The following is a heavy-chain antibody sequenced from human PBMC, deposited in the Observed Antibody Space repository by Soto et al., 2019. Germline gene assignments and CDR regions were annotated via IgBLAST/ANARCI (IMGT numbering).Heavy chain of an antibody. CDR2: IYHSGST. V-gene: IGHV4-4*02. CDR1: SGSISSSNW. D-gene: IGHD6-13*01. J-gene: IGHJ4*02. Sequence: PSETLSLACAVSSGSISSSNWWSWVRQPPGKGLEWIGEIYHSGSTNYNPSLKSRVTISVDKSKNQFSLKLSSVTAADTAVYYCASGPDRIAAYLDYWGQGTLVTVSS. CDR3: ASGPDRIAAYLDY.